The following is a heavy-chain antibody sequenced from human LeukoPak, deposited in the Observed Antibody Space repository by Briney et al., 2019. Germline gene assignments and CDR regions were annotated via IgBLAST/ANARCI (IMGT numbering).Heavy chain of an antibody. CDR1: GYTFTGYY. CDR3: ARDGIAAAPSYGMDV. J-gene: IGHJ6*02. Sequence: ASVKVSCKASGYTFTGYYMHWVRQAPGQGLEWMGWINPNSGGTNYAQKFQGWVTMTRDTSISTAYMELSRLRSDDTAVYYCARDGIAAAPSYGMDVWGQGTTVTVSS. CDR2: INPNSGGT. D-gene: IGHD6-13*01. V-gene: IGHV1-2*04.